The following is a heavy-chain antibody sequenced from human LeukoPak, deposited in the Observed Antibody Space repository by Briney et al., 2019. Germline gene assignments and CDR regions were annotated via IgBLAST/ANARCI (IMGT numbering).Heavy chain of an antibody. J-gene: IGHJ4*02. CDR3: ARQPRSSSSYPFDY. V-gene: IGHV4-61*10. D-gene: IGHD6-6*01. Sequence: PSETLSLTCTVSGGSISSGSYYWSWIRQPAGKGLEWIGYIYYSGSTNYNPSLKSRVTISVDTSKNQFSLKLSSVTAADTAVYYCARQPRSSSSYPFDYWGQGTLVTVSS. CDR2: IYYSGST. CDR1: GGSISSGSYY.